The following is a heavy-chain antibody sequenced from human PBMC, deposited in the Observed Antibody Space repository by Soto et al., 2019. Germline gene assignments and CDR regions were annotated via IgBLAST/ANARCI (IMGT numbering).Heavy chain of an antibody. Sequence: ASVKVSCKASGYTFTSYGISWVRQAPGQGLEWMGWISAYNGNTNYAQKHQGRVTMTTDTSTSTAYMELRSLISDDTAVYYCARSPPYDVLTGHYSPFDYWGQGSLVTVSS. V-gene: IGHV1-18*01. CDR1: GYTFTSYG. CDR2: ISAYNGNT. CDR3: ARSPPYDVLTGHYSPFDY. D-gene: IGHD3-9*01. J-gene: IGHJ4*02.